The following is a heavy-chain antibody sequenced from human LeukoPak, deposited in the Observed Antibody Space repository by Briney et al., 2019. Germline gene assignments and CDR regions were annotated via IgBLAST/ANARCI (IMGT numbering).Heavy chain of an antibody. J-gene: IGHJ6*03. CDR2: ISSSSSYI. CDR3: ARDLAGFEEPRYYYYMDV. V-gene: IGHV3-21*01. Sequence: AGGSLRLSCAASGFTFSSYSMNWVRQAPGKGLEWVSSISSSSSYIYYADSVKGRFTISRNKSKNTLFLQMSSLKPEDTAIYYCARDLAGFEEPRYYYYMDVWGKGTTVTVSS. D-gene: IGHD1-14*01. CDR1: GFTFSSYS.